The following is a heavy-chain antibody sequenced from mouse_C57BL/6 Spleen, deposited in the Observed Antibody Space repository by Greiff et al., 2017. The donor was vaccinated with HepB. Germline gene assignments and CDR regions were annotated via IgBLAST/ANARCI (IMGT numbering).Heavy chain of an antibody. CDR2: IYPGSGNT. J-gene: IGHJ3*01. D-gene: IGHD2-4*01. CDR3: ASEGDYDDTAWFAY. V-gene: IGHV1-66*01. Sequence: LVESGPELVKPGASVKISCKASGYSFTSYYIHWVKQRPGQGLEWIGWIYPGSGNTKYNEKFKGKATLTADTSSSTAYMQLSSLTSEDSAVYYCASEGDYDDTAWFAYWGQGTLVTVSA. CDR1: GYSFTSYY.